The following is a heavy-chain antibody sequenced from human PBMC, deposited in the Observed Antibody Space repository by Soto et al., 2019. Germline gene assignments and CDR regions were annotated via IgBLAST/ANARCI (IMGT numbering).Heavy chain of an antibody. CDR1: GFTFSSYT. J-gene: IGHJ4*02. Sequence: GGSLRLSCAASGFTFSSYTMTWVRQAPGRGLEWVSSISGSGGFTYYADSVKGRFTISRDNSKNTLYVQMNSLRAEDTAIYYCAKDGSYYDSPTESDYWGQGTLVTVSS. V-gene: IGHV3-23*01. CDR3: AKDGSYYDSPTESDY. CDR2: ISGSGGFT. D-gene: IGHD3-22*01.